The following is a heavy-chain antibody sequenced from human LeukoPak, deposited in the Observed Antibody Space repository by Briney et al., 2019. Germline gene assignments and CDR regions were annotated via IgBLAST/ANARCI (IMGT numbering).Heavy chain of an antibody. CDR3: ARQSSSSSGFDY. CDR1: GGSISNSSYY. CDR2: IYYSGST. V-gene: IGHV4-39*01. D-gene: IGHD6-6*01. J-gene: IGHJ4*02. Sequence: SETLSLTCTVSGGSISNSSYYWGWIRQPPGKGLEWIGSIYYSGSTYYNPSLKSRVTISVDTSKNQFSLKLSSVTAADTAVYYCARQSSSSSGFDYWGQGTLVTVSS.